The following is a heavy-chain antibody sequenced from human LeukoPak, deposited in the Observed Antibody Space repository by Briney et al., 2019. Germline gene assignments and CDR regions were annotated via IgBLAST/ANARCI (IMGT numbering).Heavy chain of an antibody. CDR3: ARGLERRVYYYYYMDV. Sequence: ASVKVSCKASGYTFTSYGISWVRQAPGQGLEWMGWISAYNGNTNYAQKLQGRVTMTTDTSTSTAYMELRSLRSDDTAVYYCARGLERRVYYYYYMDVWGKGTTVTISS. J-gene: IGHJ6*03. CDR1: GYTFTSYG. D-gene: IGHD1-1*01. CDR2: ISAYNGNT. V-gene: IGHV1-18*01.